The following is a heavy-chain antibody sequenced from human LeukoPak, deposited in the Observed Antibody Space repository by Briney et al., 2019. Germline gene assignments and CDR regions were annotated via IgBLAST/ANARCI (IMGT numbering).Heavy chain of an antibody. CDR3: ARDPRPSSYYYDSSGYYYGPLSRVIR. J-gene: IGHJ4*02. V-gene: IGHV4-34*01. CDR2: INHSGST. Sequence: SETLSLTCAVYGGSFSGYYWSWIRQPPGKGLEWIGEINHSGSTNYNPSLKSRVTISVDTSKNQFSLKLSSVTAADTAVYYCARDPRPSSYYYDSSGYYYGPLSRVIRWGQGTLVTVSS. CDR1: GGSFSGYY. D-gene: IGHD3-22*01.